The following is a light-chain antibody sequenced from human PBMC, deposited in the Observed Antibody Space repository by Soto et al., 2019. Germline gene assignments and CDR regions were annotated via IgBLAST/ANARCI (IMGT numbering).Light chain of an antibody. Sequence: EIVMTQSPATLPVSPGERATLSCRASQSVSNKLAWYQQKRGQAPRLLIHSASTRATGIPARFGGSGSGTEFTLTISSLQSEDFAVYYCQQYYNWLTFGGGTKVEI. CDR2: SAS. V-gene: IGKV3D-15*01. CDR1: QSVSNK. J-gene: IGKJ4*01. CDR3: QQYYNWLT.